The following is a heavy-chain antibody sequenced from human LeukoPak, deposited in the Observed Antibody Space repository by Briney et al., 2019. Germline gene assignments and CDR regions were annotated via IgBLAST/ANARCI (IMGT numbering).Heavy chain of an antibody. D-gene: IGHD2-15*01. J-gene: IGHJ1*01. CDR2: ISYSGST. CDR3: ARGDCSGDSCYLPEYFQH. V-gene: IGHV4-59*08. Sequence: SETLSLTCTVSGGSISTYYWSWIRQPPGKGLEWIGYISYSGSTNYNPSLKSRVTISLDTSKNQFALKLSSVTAADTAVYYCARGDCSGDSCYLPEYFQHWGQGTLVTVSS. CDR1: GGSISTYY.